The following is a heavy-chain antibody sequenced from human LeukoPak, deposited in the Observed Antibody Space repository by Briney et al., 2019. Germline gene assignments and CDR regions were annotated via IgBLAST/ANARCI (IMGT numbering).Heavy chain of an antibody. D-gene: IGHD5-12*01. V-gene: IGHV3-66*01. CDR2: IYSSGTT. Sequence: PGGSLRLSCAASGFTVSTNYVTWVRQAPGKGLEWVSVIYSSGTTYYADSVKGRFSISRDNSKNTLYLQMNSLRAEDTAVYYCARYDYGRSGFDYWGQGTLVTVSS. CDR1: GFTVSTNY. J-gene: IGHJ4*02. CDR3: ARYDYGRSGFDY.